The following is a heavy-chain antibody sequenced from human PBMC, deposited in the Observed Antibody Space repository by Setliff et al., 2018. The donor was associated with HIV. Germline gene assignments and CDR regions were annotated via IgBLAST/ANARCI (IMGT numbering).Heavy chain of an antibody. CDR3: ARDYLHVFDI. CDR2: INSASGGT. Sequence: ASVKVSCKSSGYTFTGSFMHWVRQAPGQGLEWMGWINSASGGTSYAQNFQGRVTVTRDTSINTAYVELNSLKSDDTAVYYCARDYLHVFDIWGQGTMVTVSS. CDR1: GYTFTGSF. J-gene: IGHJ3*02. V-gene: IGHV1-2*02.